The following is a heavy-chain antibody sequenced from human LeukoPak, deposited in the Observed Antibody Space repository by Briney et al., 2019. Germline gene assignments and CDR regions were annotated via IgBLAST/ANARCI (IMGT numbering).Heavy chain of an antibody. CDR1: GFTFSSYS. J-gene: IGHJ6*02. CDR2: ISSSSSYI. CDR3: ARMTTVTPDYGMDV. Sequence: PGGSLRLSCAASGFTFSSYSMNWVRQAPGKGLEWVSSISSSSSYIYYADSVKGRFTISRDNAKNSLYLQMNSLRAEDTAVYYCARMTTVTPDYGMDVWGQGTTVTVSS. V-gene: IGHV3-21*01. D-gene: IGHD4-17*01.